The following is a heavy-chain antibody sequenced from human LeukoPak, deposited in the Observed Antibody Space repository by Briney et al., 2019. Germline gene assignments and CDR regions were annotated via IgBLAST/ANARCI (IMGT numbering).Heavy chain of an antibody. CDR3: ARVDTGLGVVGAILGAFDI. Sequence: KPSETLSLTCTVPGGSISSYYWSWIRQPPREGLEWIGYIYYRGSSNYNPSHKSRVTRSVDTSNNQFSLKLSSVTAADTAVYYCARVDTGLGVVGAILGAFDIWGQGTMVTVSS. J-gene: IGHJ3*02. CDR2: IYYRGSS. V-gene: IGHV4-59*01. D-gene: IGHD1-26*01. CDR1: GGSISSYY.